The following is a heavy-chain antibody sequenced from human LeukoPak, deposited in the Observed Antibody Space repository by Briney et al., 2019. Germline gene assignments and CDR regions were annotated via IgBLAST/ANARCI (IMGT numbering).Heavy chain of an antibody. D-gene: IGHD3-10*01. V-gene: IGHV3-21*01. J-gene: IGHJ6*02. CDR2: ISSSSSYI. CDR1: GFTFSSYS. CDR3: AGGSHRTMGYSYGMDV. Sequence: GGSLRLSCAASGFTFSSYSMNWVRQAPGKGLEWVSSISSSSSYIYYADSVKGRFTISRDNAKNSLYLQMNSLRAEDTAVYYCAGGSHRTMGYSYGMDVWGQGTTVTVSS.